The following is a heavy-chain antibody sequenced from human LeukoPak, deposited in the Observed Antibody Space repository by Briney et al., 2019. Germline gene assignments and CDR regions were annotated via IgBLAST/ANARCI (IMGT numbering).Heavy chain of an antibody. D-gene: IGHD3-3*01. CDR2: IWSDGSNK. CDR3: AADGGAAPFDH. V-gene: IGHV3-33*01. Sequence: PGRSLRLSCAASGLTFSRYGMHWVRQAPGKGLEWVAVIWSDGSNKDYGDSVTGRFAISRDNSKNTLYLQMNSLRDEDTAVYYCAADGGAAPFDHWGQGTLVTVSS. J-gene: IGHJ5*02. CDR1: GLTFSRYG.